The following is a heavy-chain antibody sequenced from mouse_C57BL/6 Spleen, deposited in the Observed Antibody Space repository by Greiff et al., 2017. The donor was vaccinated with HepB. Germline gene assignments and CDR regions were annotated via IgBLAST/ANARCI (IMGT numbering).Heavy chain of an antibody. CDR3: ARQGITTVVATDFDV. V-gene: IGHV5-6*01. CDR1: GFTFSSYG. Sequence: EVNLVESGGDLVKPGGSLKLSCAASGFTFSSYGMSWVRQTPDKRLEWVATISSGGSYTYYPDSVKGRFTISRDNAKNTLYLQMSSLKSEDTAMYYCARQGITTVVATDFDVWGTGTTVTVSP. CDR2: ISSGGSYT. D-gene: IGHD1-1*01. J-gene: IGHJ1*03.